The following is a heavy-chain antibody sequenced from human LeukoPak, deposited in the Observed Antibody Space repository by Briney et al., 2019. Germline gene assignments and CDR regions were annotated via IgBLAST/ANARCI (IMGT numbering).Heavy chain of an antibody. D-gene: IGHD2-2*01. CDR1: GYSFTSYW. Sequence: GESLKISCKGSGYSFTSYWIGRVRQMPGKGLECMGIIYPGDSDTRYSPSFQGQVTISADKSISTAYLQWSSLKASDTAMYYCARHGRSLKYQPTIWGQGTMVTVSS. CDR2: IYPGDSDT. CDR3: ARHGRSLKYQPTI. J-gene: IGHJ3*02. V-gene: IGHV5-51*01.